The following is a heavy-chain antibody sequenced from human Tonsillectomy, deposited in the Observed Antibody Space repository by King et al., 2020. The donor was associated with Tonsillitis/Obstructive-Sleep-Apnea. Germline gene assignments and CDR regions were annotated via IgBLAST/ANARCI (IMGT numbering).Heavy chain of an antibody. Sequence: VQLVESGAEVKTPGASVKVSCKASGYTFTRYYIHWVRQARGQGLEWMGIINPSSGVATYAQKFQGRVTMTTDTSASTVYLELSSLRSEDTAVYYCARDDVVGRYIDSWGQGTLLTVSS. J-gene: IGHJ4*02. V-gene: IGHV1-46*01. D-gene: IGHD1-14*01. CDR3: ARDDVVGRYIDS. CDR2: INPSSGVA. CDR1: GYTFTRYY.